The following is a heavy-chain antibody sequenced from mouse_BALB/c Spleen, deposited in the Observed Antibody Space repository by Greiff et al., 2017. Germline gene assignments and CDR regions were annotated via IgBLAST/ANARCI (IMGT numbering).Heavy chain of an antibody. CDR3: ARRVWDNAMDY. Sequence: EVQLQQSGPELVKPGASVKISCKTSGYTFTEYTMHWVKQSHGKSLEWNGGINPNNGGTSYNQKFKGKATLTVDKSSSTAYMELRSLTSEDSAVYYCARRVWDNAMDYWGQGTSVTVSS. J-gene: IGHJ4*01. CDR1: GYTFTEYT. CDR2: INPNNGGT. V-gene: IGHV1-18*01. D-gene: IGHD2-10*02.